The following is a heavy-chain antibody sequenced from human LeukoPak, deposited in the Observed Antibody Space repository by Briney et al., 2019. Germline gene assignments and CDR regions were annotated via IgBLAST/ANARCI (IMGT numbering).Heavy chain of an antibody. CDR3: AREPRSSSWYHGRPVPVFDY. CDR1: GGTFSSYA. CDR2: IIPIFGTA. V-gene: IGHV1-69*01. Sequence: SVKVSCKASGGTFSSYAISWVRQAPGQGLEWMGGIIPIFGTANYAQKFQGRDTITADESTSTAYMELSSLRSEDTAVYYCAREPRSSSWYHGRPVPVFDYWGQGTLVTVSS. D-gene: IGHD6-13*01. J-gene: IGHJ4*02.